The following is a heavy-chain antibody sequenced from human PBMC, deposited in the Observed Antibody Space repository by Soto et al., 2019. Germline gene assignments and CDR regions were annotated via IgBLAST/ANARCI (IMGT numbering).Heavy chain of an antibody. D-gene: IGHD3-22*01. CDR3: ARAPRITMIVNWFDP. CDR2: INHSGNI. Sequence: PXETLSITCAVYGGSFSGYYWSWIRQPPGKGLEWIGEINHSGNINYNPSLKSRVTISVDTSKNQFSLNPSSVTAADTAVYYCARAPRITMIVNWFDPWGQGTLVTVSS. J-gene: IGHJ5*02. CDR1: GGSFSGYY. V-gene: IGHV4-34*01.